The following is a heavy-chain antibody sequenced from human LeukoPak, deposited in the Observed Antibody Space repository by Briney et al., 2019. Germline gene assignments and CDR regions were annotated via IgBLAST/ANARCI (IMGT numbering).Heavy chain of an antibody. CDR1: GYTFTSYD. Sequence: ASVKVSCKASGYTFTSYDINWVRQATGQGLEWMGWMNPNSGNTGYAQKFQGRVTMTRNTSISTAYMELSSLRSEDTAVYYCARENLLLWFGDLFDHGGQGTLVTVSS. CDR2: MNPNSGNT. V-gene: IGHV1-8*01. J-gene: IGHJ4*02. D-gene: IGHD3-10*01. CDR3: ARENLLLWFGDLFDH.